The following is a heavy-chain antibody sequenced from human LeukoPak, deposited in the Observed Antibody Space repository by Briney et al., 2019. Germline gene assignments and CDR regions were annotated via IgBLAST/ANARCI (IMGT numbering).Heavy chain of an antibody. J-gene: IGHJ2*01. CDR1: GFTFDDYA. CDR3: ASILTTVSNWYFDL. D-gene: IGHD4-17*01. Sequence: GGSLRLSCAASGFTFDDYAMHWVRQAPGKGLEWVSGISWNSGSIGYADSVKGRFTISRDNAKNSLYLQMNSLRAEDTALYYCASILTTVSNWYFDLWGRGTLVTVSS. CDR2: ISWNSGSI. V-gene: IGHV3-9*01.